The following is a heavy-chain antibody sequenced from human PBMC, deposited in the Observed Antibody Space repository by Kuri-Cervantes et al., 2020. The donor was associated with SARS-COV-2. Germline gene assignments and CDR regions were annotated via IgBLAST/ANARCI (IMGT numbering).Heavy chain of an antibody. CDR3: ARADFWSGLFYS. V-gene: IGHV3-11*04. CDR2: ITGSGSAM. J-gene: IGHJ4*02. CDR1: GFTFTDYY. Sequence: GGSLRLSCAASGFTFTDYYMSWIRQTPGKGLEWVSYITGSGSAMYYAESVKGRFTISRDNAKNSLYLQMNSLRAEDTAVYYCARADFWSGLFYSWGQGTLVTVSS. D-gene: IGHD3-3*01.